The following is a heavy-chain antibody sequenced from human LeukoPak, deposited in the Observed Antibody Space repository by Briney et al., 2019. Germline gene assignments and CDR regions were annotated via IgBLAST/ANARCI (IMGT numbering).Heavy chain of an antibody. CDR2: IKQDGSEK. J-gene: IGHJ6*03. CDR1: GFTFSSYW. CDR3: ARATYYDFWSGPGGYYYMDV. V-gene: IGHV3-7*04. D-gene: IGHD3-3*01. Sequence: GGSLRLSCAASGFTFSSYWMSWVRQAPGKGLEWVANIKQDGSEKYYVDSVKGRFTISRDNAKNSLYLQMNSLRAEGTAVYYCARATYYDFWSGPGGYYYMDVWGKGTTVTVSS.